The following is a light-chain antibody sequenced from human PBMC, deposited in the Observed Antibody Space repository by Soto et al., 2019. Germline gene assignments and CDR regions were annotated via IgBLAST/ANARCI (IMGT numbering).Light chain of an antibody. CDR1: QGISTY. J-gene: IGKJ3*01. Sequence: DIQLTQSPSFLSASVGDRVTITCRASQGISTYLVWYQQKPGKAPKLLIYSASTLQSGVPSRFSGSVSGTEFTLTISSLQPEDFATYYCQQLISYPFTFGPGTKVNIK. V-gene: IGKV1-9*01. CDR2: SAS. CDR3: QQLISYPFT.